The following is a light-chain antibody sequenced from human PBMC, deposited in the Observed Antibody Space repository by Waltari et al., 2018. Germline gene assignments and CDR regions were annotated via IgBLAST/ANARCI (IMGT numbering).Light chain of an antibody. V-gene: IGKV1-17*01. CDR3: LQYNSNPHS. Sequence: DIQMTQSPSSLSASAGDRVTITCRESQGISTYLNWYQQKPGKAPKRLIYAASSLESGVPSRFSGSGSGTDFTLTISSLQPEDFATYYCLQYNSNPHSFGQGTKVEIK. CDR1: QGISTY. J-gene: IGKJ2*03. CDR2: AAS.